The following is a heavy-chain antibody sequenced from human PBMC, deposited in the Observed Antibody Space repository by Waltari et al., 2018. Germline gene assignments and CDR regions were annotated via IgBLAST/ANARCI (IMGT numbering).Heavy chain of an antibody. Sequence: QVQLVESGGGVVQPGRSLRLSCAASGFTFSSYAMHWVRQAPGQGLEWVAVISYDGSNKYYADSVKGRFTISRDNSKNTLYLQMNSLRAEDTAVYYCARDLHYYDSSGYSNWFDPWGQGTLVTVSS. V-gene: IGHV3-30-3*01. CDR3: ARDLHYYDSSGYSNWFDP. CDR2: ISYDGSNK. CDR1: GFTFSSYA. D-gene: IGHD3-22*01. J-gene: IGHJ5*02.